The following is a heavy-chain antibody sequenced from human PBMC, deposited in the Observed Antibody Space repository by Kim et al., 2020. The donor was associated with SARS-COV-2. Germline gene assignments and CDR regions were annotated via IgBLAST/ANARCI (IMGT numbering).Heavy chain of an antibody. J-gene: IGHJ6*02. V-gene: IGHV4-39*01. CDR1: GGSISSSSYY. D-gene: IGHD1-1*01. CDR2: IYYSGST. CDR3: ASNDLYYYYGMDV. Sequence: SETLSLTCTVSGGSISSSSYYWGWIRQPPGKGLEWIGSIYYSGSTYYNPSLKSRVTISVDTSKNQFSLKLSSVTAADTAVYYCASNDLYYYYGMDVWGQGTTVTVSS.